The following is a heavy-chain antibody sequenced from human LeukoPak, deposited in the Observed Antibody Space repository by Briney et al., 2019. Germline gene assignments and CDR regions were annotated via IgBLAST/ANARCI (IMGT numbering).Heavy chain of an antibody. V-gene: IGHV3-23*01. Sequence: PGGSLRLSCAASGFIFSSHAMSWVRQAPGKGLEWVSTISGSGGSTYYADSVKGRFTISRDNSKNTVYLQMNSLRAEDTAVYYCAKDRPCINDVCHGDFDYWGQGTLVTVSS. CDR1: GFIFSSHA. CDR2: ISGSGGST. J-gene: IGHJ4*02. CDR3: AKDRPCINDVCHGDFDY. D-gene: IGHD2-8*01.